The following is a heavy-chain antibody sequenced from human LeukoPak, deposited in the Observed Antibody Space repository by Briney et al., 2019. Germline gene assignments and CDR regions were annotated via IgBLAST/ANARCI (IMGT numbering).Heavy chain of an antibody. J-gene: IGHJ6*02. V-gene: IGHV3-23*01. CDR1: GFTFSRYV. CDR3: AKDRYCSSTSCYWQVYGMDV. D-gene: IGHD2-2*01. Sequence: GGSLRLSCAASGFTFSRYVMSWVRQAPGKGLEWVSAITGSGGYTYYADSVRGRFTISRDNSKNTLYLQMNSLRAEDTAVYYCAKDRYCSSTSCYWQVYGMDVWGQGTTVTVSS. CDR2: ITGSGGYT.